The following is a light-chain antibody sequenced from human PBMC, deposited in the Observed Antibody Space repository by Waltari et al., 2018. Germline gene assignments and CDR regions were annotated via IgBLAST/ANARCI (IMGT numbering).Light chain of an antibody. V-gene: IGKV1-12*01. CDR2: AAS. J-gene: IGKJ2*01. Sequence: DIQMTQSPSSVSASVGDRVTITCRASQGVGSWLAWYQQKPGKAPKLLIYAASSLQSGVPTRVSGSGSDTDFTLPIMSLQPQDFSTYHCQQTKSFPYTFGQRTKLEIK. CDR3: QQTKSFPYT. CDR1: QGVGSW.